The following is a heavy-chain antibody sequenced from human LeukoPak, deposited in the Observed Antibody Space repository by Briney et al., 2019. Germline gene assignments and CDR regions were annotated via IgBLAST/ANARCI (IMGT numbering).Heavy chain of an antibody. CDR3: AKHLEVATIMSALDI. CDR2: ISGSGGTT. D-gene: IGHD5-12*01. J-gene: IGHJ3*02. Sequence: GGSLRLSCAASGFTFKSYAMTWVRQAPGKGLEWVSVISGSGGTTYYADSVKGRFTISRDNSKNTLYLQMNSLRDEDAAIYYCAKHLEVATIMSALDIWGQGTLVTVSS. CDR1: GFTFKSYA. V-gene: IGHV3-23*01.